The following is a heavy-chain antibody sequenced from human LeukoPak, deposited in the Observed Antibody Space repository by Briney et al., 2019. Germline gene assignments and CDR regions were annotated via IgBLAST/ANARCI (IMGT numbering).Heavy chain of an antibody. CDR3: ARAKTTVTTFDAFDI. Sequence: PGGSLRLSCAASGFVFSHYAIYLVRQAPGKGLEWVALISYDGSNQFYADSVKGRFTISGDNSKNTLYLQMNSLRTEDTAVYYCARAKTTVTTFDAFDIWGQGTMVTVSS. CDR2: ISYDGSNQ. V-gene: IGHV3-30-3*01. J-gene: IGHJ3*02. D-gene: IGHD4-17*01. CDR1: GFVFSHYA.